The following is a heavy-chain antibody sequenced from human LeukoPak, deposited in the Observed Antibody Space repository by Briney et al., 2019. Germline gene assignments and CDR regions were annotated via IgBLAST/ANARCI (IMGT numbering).Heavy chain of an antibody. CDR2: IKQDGSEK. D-gene: IGHD2-15*01. V-gene: IGHV3-7*01. CDR1: GFTFSSYW. Sequence: SGGSLRLSCAASGFTFSSYWMSWVRQPPGKGLEWVANIKQDGSEKYYVDSVKGRFTISRDNAKNSLYLQMNSLRAEDTAVYYCARAALYCSGGSCYSGYFDYWGQGTLVTVSS. CDR3: ARAALYCSGGSCYSGYFDY. J-gene: IGHJ4*02.